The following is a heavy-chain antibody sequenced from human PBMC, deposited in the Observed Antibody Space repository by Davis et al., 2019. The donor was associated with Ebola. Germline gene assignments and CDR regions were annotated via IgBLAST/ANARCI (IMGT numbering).Heavy chain of an antibody. V-gene: IGHV4-39*07. CDR1: GGSISNSNYF. CDR2: IYESGST. CDR3: ARKGVSGKLDY. D-gene: IGHD3-10*01. J-gene: IGHJ4*02. Sequence: SETLSLTCTVSGGSISNSNYFWGWVRQPPGKGLEWIGNIYESGSTYYNPSLKSRVTISVDTSKNQFSLRLTSVTAADTAVYYCARKGVSGKLDYWGQGTLVTVSS.